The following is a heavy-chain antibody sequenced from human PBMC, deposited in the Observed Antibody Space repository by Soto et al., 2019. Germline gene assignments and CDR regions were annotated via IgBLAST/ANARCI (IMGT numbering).Heavy chain of an antibody. Sequence: QVQLQESGPGLVKPSQTLSLTCTVSGVSINSGGYYWSWIRQHPGKGLEWIGYIYYSGSTYYNPSIKSRVTISVDTSKNQFSLKLSSVTAADTAVYYCATVLTYGQYFQHWGQGTLVTVSS. CDR3: ATVLTYGQYFQH. J-gene: IGHJ1*01. CDR1: GVSINSGGYY. D-gene: IGHD4-17*01. V-gene: IGHV4-31*03. CDR2: IYYSGST.